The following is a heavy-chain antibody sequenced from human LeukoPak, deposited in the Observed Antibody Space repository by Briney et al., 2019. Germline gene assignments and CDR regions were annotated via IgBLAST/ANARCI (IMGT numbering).Heavy chain of an antibody. V-gene: IGHV3-74*01. D-gene: IGHD6-6*01. J-gene: IGHJ4*02. CDR2: ISKDGSDT. Sequence: PGGSLRLSCAASGFRFSDYWMHWVRQAPGKGPEWLSRISKDGSDTVYADSAKGRLTASRDNAKNTVYLQVTNLRPEDTAVYFCARGGYSGSYYRFSWGQGTLVTVAS. CDR1: GFRFSDYW. CDR3: ARGGYSGSYYRFS.